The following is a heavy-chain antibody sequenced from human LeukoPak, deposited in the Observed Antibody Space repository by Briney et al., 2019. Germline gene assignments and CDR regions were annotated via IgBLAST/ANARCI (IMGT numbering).Heavy chain of an antibody. D-gene: IGHD6-13*01. CDR1: GYTFTNYG. Sequence: ASVKVSCKTSGYTFTNYGISWVRQAPGQGLEWMGWISGYNGNTNYAQNLQGRVTMTTDTSTSTAYMELRSLTSDDTALYYCARDAPYSSSWYVPFDYWGQGTLVTISS. CDR3: ARDAPYSSSWYVPFDY. V-gene: IGHV1-18*01. CDR2: ISGYNGNT. J-gene: IGHJ4*02.